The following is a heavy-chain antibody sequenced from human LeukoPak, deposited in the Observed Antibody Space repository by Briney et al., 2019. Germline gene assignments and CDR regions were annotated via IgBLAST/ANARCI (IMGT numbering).Heavy chain of an antibody. CDR1: GGTFSSYA. D-gene: IGHD2-2*01. V-gene: IGHV1-69*04. CDR2: IIPILGIA. J-gene: IGHJ4*02. CDR3: ASCSSTSCYAN. Sequence: GASVTVSCKASGGTFSSYAISWVRQAPGQGLEWMGRIIPILGIANYAQKFQGRVTITADKSTSTAYMELSSLRSEDTAVYYCASCSSTSCYANWGQGTLVTVSS.